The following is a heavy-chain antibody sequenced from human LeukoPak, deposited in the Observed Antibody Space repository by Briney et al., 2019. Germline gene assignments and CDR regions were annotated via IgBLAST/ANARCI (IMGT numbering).Heavy chain of an antibody. J-gene: IGHJ5*02. CDR1: GYTFTSYG. V-gene: IGHV1-18*01. Sequence: ASVKVSCKASGYTFTSYGISWVRQAPGQGLEWMGWISAYNGNTNYAQKLQGRVTMTTDTSTSTAYMELRSLRSDDTAVYYCARIMKYQLLYRAFDPWGQGTLVTVSS. CDR3: ARIMKYQLLYRAFDP. CDR2: ISAYNGNT. D-gene: IGHD2-2*02.